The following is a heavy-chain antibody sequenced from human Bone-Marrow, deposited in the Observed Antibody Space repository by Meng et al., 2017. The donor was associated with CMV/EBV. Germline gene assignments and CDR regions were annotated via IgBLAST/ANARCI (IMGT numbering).Heavy chain of an antibody. CDR2: IYSGGST. D-gene: IGHD3-16*01. CDR3: ARGLFRGAFDI. Sequence: GESLKISCAASGFTVSSNYMSWVRQAPGKGLEWVSVIYSGGSTYYADSVKGRFTISRDNSKNTLYLQMNSLRAEDTAVYYCARGLFRGAFDIWGQGTMVTVS. CDR1: GFTVSSNY. J-gene: IGHJ3*02. V-gene: IGHV3-53*01.